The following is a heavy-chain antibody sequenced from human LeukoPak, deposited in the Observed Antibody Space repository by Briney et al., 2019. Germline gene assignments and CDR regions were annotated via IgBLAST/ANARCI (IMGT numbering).Heavy chain of an antibody. CDR3: ARWYSSGWYYFDY. D-gene: IGHD6-19*01. CDR2: INPNSGGT. V-gene: IGHV1-2*02. Sequence: ASVKVSCKASGYTFTGYYMHWVRQAPGQGLEWMGWINPNSGGTNYAQKLQGRVTMTTDTSTSTAYMELRSLRSDDTAVYYCARWYSSGWYYFDYWGQGTLVTVSS. J-gene: IGHJ4*02. CDR1: GYTFTGYY.